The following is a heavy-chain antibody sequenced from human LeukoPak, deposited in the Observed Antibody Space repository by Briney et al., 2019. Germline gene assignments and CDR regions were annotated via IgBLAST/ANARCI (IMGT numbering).Heavy chain of an antibody. CDR3: ARHQGGDGYNYYYYYMDV. D-gene: IGHD5-24*01. CDR2: IYYSGST. Sequence: SETLSLTCAVSGYSIISGYYWGWIRQPPGKGLEWIGSIYYSGSTYYKPSLRSRVTISVDTSKSQFSLKLSSVTAADTAVYYCARHQGGDGYNYYYYYMDVWGKGTTVTVSS. CDR1: GYSIISGYY. J-gene: IGHJ6*03. V-gene: IGHV4-38-2*01.